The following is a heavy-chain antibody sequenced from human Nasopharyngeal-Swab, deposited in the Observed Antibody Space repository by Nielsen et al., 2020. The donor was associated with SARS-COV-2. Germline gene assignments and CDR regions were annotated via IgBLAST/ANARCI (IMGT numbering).Heavy chain of an antibody. Sequence: GESLKISCAASGFTVSSNYMSWVRQAPGKGLEWVSVIYSGGSTYYADSVKGRFTISRDNSKNTLYLQMNSLRAEDTAVYYCARGVEVDYWGQGTLVTVSS. CDR1: GFTVSSNY. CDR3: ARGVEVDY. CDR2: IYSGGST. D-gene: IGHD5-24*01. V-gene: IGHV3-53*01. J-gene: IGHJ4*02.